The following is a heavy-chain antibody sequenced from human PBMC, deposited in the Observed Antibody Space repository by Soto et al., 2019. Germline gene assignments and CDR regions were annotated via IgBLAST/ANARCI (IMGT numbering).Heavy chain of an antibody. Sequence: QVQLQESGPGLVKPSGTLSLTCAVSGGSISSSNWWSWVRQPPGKGLEWIGEISHSGSTNYNPSLTSRVTISVYKSRNQFSLKLSSVTAADTAVYYCARDGYGGNSVFDYWGQGTLVTVSS. CDR2: ISHSGST. CDR3: ARDGYGGNSVFDY. D-gene: IGHD4-17*01. CDR1: GGSISSSNW. J-gene: IGHJ4*02. V-gene: IGHV4-4*02.